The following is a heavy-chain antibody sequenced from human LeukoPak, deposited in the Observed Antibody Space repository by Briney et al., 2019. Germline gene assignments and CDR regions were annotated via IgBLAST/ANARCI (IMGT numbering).Heavy chain of an antibody. Sequence: WASVKVSCKASGYTFTRYGINWVRQAPGQGLEWMGWISAYNGHTNYAQKLQGRVTMTTDTSTSTAYMDLRSLRSDDTAVYYCAGLDMDTDYYYGMDVWGQGTTVTVSS. CDR2: ISAYNGHT. CDR3: AGLDMDTDYYYGMDV. V-gene: IGHV1-18*01. J-gene: IGHJ6*02. CDR1: GYTFTRYG. D-gene: IGHD5-18*01.